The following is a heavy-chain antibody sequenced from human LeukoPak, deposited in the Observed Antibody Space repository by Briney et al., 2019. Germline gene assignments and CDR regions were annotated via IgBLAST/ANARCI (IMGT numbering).Heavy chain of an antibody. CDR1: GFTFSSYG. D-gene: IGHD5-24*01. V-gene: IGHV3-21*01. CDR2: ISSSSSDK. CDR3: ARGGDNHYGYSPRVDY. J-gene: IGHJ4*02. Sequence: PGGSLRLSCAASGFTFSSYGMNWVRQAPGKGLEWVLSISSSSSDKYYADSVKVRFTISRDNAKNSLYLQMNSLRAEDTAVYYFARGGDNHYGYSPRVDYWGRDPWSPSPQ.